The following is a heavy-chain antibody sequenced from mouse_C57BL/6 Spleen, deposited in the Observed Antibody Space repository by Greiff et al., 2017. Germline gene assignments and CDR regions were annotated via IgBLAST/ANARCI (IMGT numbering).Heavy chain of an antibody. J-gene: IGHJ4*01. CDR1: GFTFSDYY. D-gene: IGHD2-4*01. V-gene: IGHV5-12*01. CDR2: ISNGGGST. CDR3: ARGLQQDAMDY. Sequence: DVMLVESGGGLVQPGGSLKLSCAASGFTFSDYYMYWVRQTPEKRLEWVAYISNGGGSTYYTDTVKGRFTISRDNAKNTLYLQMSRMKSEDTAMYYGARGLQQDAMDYWGQGTSVTVSS.